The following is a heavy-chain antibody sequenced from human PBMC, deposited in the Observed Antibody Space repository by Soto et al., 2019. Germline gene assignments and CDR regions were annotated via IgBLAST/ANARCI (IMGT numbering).Heavy chain of an antibody. D-gene: IGHD5-12*01. CDR2: INHSGST. CDR3: AHALSGYDLGAIDY. CDR1: GGSFSGYY. Sequence: SETLSLTGAVYGGSFSGYYWSWIRQPPGKGLEWIGEINHSGSTNYNPSLKSRVTISVDTSKNQFSLKLNSVTAADTAVYYCAHALSGYDLGAIDYWGQGTLVTVYS. V-gene: IGHV4-34*01. J-gene: IGHJ4*02.